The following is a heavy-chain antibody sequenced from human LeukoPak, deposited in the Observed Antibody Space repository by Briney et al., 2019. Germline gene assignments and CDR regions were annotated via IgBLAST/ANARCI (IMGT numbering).Heavy chain of an antibody. CDR3: ARLCTSGCWGFDY. J-gene: IGHJ4*02. D-gene: IGHD6-19*01. Sequence: ASVKVSCKASGYTFTDYYIHWVRQAPGQGLEWMGWTSPKSGATNSAQKFQDRVTMTRDTSISTAYMELSSLRSDDTAVYYCARLCTSGCWGFDYWGQGTLVTVPS. CDR1: GYTFTDYY. V-gene: IGHV1-2*02. CDR2: TSPKSGAT.